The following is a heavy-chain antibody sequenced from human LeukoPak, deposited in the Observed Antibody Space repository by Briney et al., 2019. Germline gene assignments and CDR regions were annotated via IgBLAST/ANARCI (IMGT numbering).Heavy chain of an antibody. V-gene: IGHV3-30-3*01. D-gene: IGHD5-24*01. CDR2: ISYDGSNK. Sequence: GGSLRLSCAVSGFTFNSYAMHWVRQTPGKGLEWVAFISYDGSNKLYADSVKGRFTISRDSSKNTLFLQMNSLRAEDTAVYYCARCQLICYGMDVWGQGTTVTVSS. CDR3: ARCQLICYGMDV. CDR1: GFTFNSYA. J-gene: IGHJ6*02.